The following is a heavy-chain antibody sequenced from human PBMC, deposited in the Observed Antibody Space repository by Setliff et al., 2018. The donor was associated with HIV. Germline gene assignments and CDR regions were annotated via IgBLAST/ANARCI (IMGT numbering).Heavy chain of an antibody. V-gene: IGHV1-18*01. CDR2: ISAYNGNT. Sequence: ASVKVSCKASGYTFTNYGISWVRQAPGQGLEWMGWISAYNGNTNYAQEFQGRVAMTTHTSTSTAYMEMRTLRSDDTAVYYCVRGVTRDISGYYRDEYFQHWGQGTPVTVSS. J-gene: IGHJ1*01. CDR3: VRGVTRDISGYYRDEYFQH. D-gene: IGHD3-22*01. CDR1: GYTFTNYG.